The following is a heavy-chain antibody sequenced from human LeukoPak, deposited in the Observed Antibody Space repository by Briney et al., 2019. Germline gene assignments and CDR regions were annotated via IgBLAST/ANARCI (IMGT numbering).Heavy chain of an antibody. Sequence: GRSLTPACTRSGFTFGDYTMTCFRHAPRKGLESGGVIRIEVYGGTTTYGASVKGTFNISREDSKSIGYLQMNSLKTQDTTTYYCTRSYDVWAGYLVSDRYFDYWGQGTLVTVSS. D-gene: IGHD3-3*01. V-gene: IGHV3-49*03. CDR1: GFTFGDYT. CDR2: IRIEVYGGTT. J-gene: IGHJ4*02. CDR3: TRSYDVWAGYLVSDRYFDY.